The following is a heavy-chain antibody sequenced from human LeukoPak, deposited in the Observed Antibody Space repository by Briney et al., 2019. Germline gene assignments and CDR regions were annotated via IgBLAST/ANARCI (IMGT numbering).Heavy chain of an antibody. V-gene: IGHV3-9*01. Sequence: PGGSLRLSCAASGFTFDDYAMHWVRQAPGKCLEWVSGISWNSGSIGYADSVKGRFTISRDNAKNSLYLQMNSLRAEDTALYYCAKDMGSSWDGVLDYWGQGTLVTVSS. D-gene: IGHD6-13*01. CDR2: ISWNSGSI. CDR1: GFTFDDYA. CDR3: AKDMGSSWDGVLDY. J-gene: IGHJ4*02.